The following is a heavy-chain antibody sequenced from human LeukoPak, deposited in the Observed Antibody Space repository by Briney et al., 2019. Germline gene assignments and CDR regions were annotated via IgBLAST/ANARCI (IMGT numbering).Heavy chain of an antibody. J-gene: IGHJ6*02. CDR2: INPNSGGT. Sequence: GASVKVSCKASGYTFTGYYTHWVRQAPGQGLEWMGWINPNSGGTNYAQKFQGWATMTRDTSISTAYMELGRLRSDDTAVYYCAREHYGMDVWGQGTTVTVSS. CDR3: AREHYGMDV. CDR1: GYTFTGYY. V-gene: IGHV1-2*04.